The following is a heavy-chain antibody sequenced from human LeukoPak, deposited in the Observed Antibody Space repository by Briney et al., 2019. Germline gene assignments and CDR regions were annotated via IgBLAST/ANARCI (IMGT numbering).Heavy chain of an antibody. D-gene: IGHD5-12*01. CDR3: ARDRGYSGYDLGY. Sequence: SVKVSCKASGGTFSSYAISWVRQAPGQGLEWMGGIIPIFGTANYAQKFQGRVTITADESTSTAYMELSSLRSEDTAVYYCARDRGYSGYDLGYWGQGTLVTVSS. J-gene: IGHJ4*02. V-gene: IGHV1-69*13. CDR2: IIPIFGTA. CDR1: GGTFSSYA.